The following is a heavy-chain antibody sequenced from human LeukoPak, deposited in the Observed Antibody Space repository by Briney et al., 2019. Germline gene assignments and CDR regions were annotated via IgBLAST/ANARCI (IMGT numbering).Heavy chain of an antibody. CDR1: GGSISTTTYY. V-gene: IGHV4-39*07. Sequence: PSETLSLTCTVSGGSISTTTYYWDWIRQPPGKGLEWIGSIYYSGSTYYNPSLKSRVAISLGTSKNQFSLRLNSVTAADTAVYYCAREDYNFFDYWGQGTLVTVSS. CDR2: IYYSGST. J-gene: IGHJ4*02. D-gene: IGHD3-16*01. CDR3: AREDYNFFDY.